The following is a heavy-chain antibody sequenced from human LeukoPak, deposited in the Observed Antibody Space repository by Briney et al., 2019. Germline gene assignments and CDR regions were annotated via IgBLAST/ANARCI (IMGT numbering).Heavy chain of an antibody. V-gene: IGHV3-21*01. J-gene: IGHJ4*02. CDR2: ISSSSSYI. D-gene: IGHD3-9*01. CDR3: ARTLSLDYDILTGPPTGY. Sequence: GGSLRLSCAASGFTFSSYSMNWDRQAPGKGLEWVSSISSSSSYIYYADSVKGRFTISRDNAKNSLYLQMDSLRAEDTAVYYCARTLSLDYDILTGPPTGYWVQGTLVTVSS. CDR1: GFTFSSYS.